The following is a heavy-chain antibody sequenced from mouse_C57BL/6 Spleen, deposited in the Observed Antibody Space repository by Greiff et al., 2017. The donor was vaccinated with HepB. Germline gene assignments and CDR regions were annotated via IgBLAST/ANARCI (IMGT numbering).Heavy chain of an antibody. J-gene: IGHJ3*01. CDR3: ARPFYYDYDIAY. CDR2: ISSGGSYT. CDR1: GFTFSSYG. Sequence: EVQRVESGGDLVKPGGSLKLSCAASGFTFSSYGMSWVRQTPDKRLEWVATISSGGSYTYYPDSVKGRFTISRDNAKNTLYLQMSSLKSEDTAMYYCARPFYYDYDIAYWGQGTLVTVSA. V-gene: IGHV5-6*01. D-gene: IGHD2-4*01.